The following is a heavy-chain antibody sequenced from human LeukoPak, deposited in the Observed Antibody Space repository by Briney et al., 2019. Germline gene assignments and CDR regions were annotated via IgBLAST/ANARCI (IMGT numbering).Heavy chain of an antibody. CDR2: IYSGGST. Sequence: GGSLRLSCAASGFTVSSNYMSWVRQAPGKGLEWVSVIYSGGSTYYADSVKGRFTISRDNSKNTLYPQMNSLRAEDTAVYYCARERYCSSTSCYYSGAYYYGMDVWGQGTTVTVSS. V-gene: IGHV3-53*01. CDR3: ARERYCSSTSCYYSGAYYYGMDV. J-gene: IGHJ6*02. D-gene: IGHD2-2*01. CDR1: GFTVSSNY.